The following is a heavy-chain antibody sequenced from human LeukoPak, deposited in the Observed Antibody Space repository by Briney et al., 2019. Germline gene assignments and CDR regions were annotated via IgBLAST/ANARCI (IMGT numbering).Heavy chain of an antibody. CDR3: ARDGNYDRYFDI. CDR2: IYYSGST. V-gene: IGHV4-30-4*08. CDR1: GGSISSGDYY. J-gene: IGHJ3*02. D-gene: IGHD1-7*01. Sequence: SETLSLTCTVSGGSISSGDYYWSWIRQPPGKGLEWIGYIYYSGSTYYNPSLKSRVTISVDTSKNQFSLKLSSVTAADTAVYYCARDGNYDRYFDIWGQGTMVTVSS.